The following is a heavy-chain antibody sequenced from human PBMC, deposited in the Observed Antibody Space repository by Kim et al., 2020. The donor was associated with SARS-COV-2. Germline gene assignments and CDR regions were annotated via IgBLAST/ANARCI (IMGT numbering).Heavy chain of an antibody. Sequence: GGSLRLSCAVSGFTVSSNYMSWVRQAPGRGLEWVSVLYSGGNTYYADSVKGRFTISRDNSKNTLYLQMNSLSAGDAAVYYCARVGSGDVYGIAAYWGQGTLVTVSS. CDR1: GFTVSSNY. D-gene: IGHD5-18*01. V-gene: IGHV3-66*01. J-gene: IGHJ4*02. CDR2: LYSGGNT. CDR3: ARVGSGDVYGIAAY.